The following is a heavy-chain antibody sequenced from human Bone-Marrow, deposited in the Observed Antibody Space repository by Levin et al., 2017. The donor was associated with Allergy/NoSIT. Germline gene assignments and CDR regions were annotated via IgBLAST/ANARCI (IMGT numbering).Heavy chain of an antibody. D-gene: IGHD6-13*01. CDR1: GYSFPSYW. Sequence: GESLKISCKGSGYSFPSYWIAWVRQVPGKGLEWMGIIYPGDSESRYSPSFQGQVTIPADKSISTAYLQWSSLKASDSAMYYCATHEGPATSSGTGDYWGQGTLVTVSS. J-gene: IGHJ4*02. CDR2: IYPGDSES. CDR3: ATHEGPATSSGTGDY. V-gene: IGHV5-51*01.